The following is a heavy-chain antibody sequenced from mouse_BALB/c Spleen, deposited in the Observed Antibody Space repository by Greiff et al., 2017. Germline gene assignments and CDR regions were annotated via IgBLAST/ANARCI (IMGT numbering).Heavy chain of an antibody. J-gene: IGHJ1*01. Sequence: EVQLVESGPELVKPGASVKISCKASGYTFTDYNMHWVKQSHGKSLEWIGYIYPYNGGTGYNQKFKSKATLTVDNSSSTAYMELRSLTSEDSAVYYCARGGDYDWYFDVWGAGTTVTVSS. CDR3: ARGGDYDWYFDV. CDR2: IYPYNGGT. D-gene: IGHD2-4*01. V-gene: IGHV1S29*02. CDR1: GYTFTDYN.